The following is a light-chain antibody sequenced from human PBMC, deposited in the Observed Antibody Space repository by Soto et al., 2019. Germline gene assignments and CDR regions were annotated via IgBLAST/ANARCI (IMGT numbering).Light chain of an antibody. J-gene: IGKJ4*01. V-gene: IGKV1-12*01. Sequence: DIQMTQSPSSVSASVGDRVTINCRASQGIYSWLAWYQQKPAKAPKLLIFDASTLQGGVPSRFSGSGSGTDFTLTIRSLQPEDFATYYCQQTNRFQLTFGGGTKGDIK. CDR2: DAS. CDR1: QGIYSW. CDR3: QQTNRFQLT.